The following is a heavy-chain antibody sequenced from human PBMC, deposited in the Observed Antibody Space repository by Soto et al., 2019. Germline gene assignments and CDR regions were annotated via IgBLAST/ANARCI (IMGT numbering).Heavy chain of an antibody. Sequence: GASVKVSCKTSGYVFTSFAIHWMRQAPGQGPEWMGWINTGNGDSKYSEKFQDRVTITRDTSATTAYMELSSLRSEDTAVYYCARSKTIVMTGFDHWGQGTLVTVSS. V-gene: IGHV1-3*04. CDR3: ARSKTIVMTGFDH. D-gene: IGHD2-21*02. J-gene: IGHJ4*02. CDR1: GYVFTSFA. CDR2: INTGNGDS.